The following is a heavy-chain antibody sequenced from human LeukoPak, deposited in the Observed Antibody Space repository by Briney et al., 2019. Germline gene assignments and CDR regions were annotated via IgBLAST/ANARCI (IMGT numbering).Heavy chain of an antibody. Sequence: KVGESLKISCKGSGYSFTSYWIGWVRQMPGKGLEWMGIIYPGDSDTRYSPSFQGQVTISADKSISTAYLQCSSLKASDTAMYYCARQVECCSSTSCYNFQHWGQGTLVTVSS. CDR1: GYSFTSYW. J-gene: IGHJ1*01. D-gene: IGHD2-2*02. CDR3: ARQVECCSSTSCYNFQH. CDR2: IYPGDSDT. V-gene: IGHV5-51*01.